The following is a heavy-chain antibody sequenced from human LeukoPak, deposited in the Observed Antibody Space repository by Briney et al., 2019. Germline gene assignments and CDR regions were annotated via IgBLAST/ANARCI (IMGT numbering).Heavy chain of an antibody. CDR1: GYTFTSYY. D-gene: IGHD5-18*01. J-gene: IGHJ6*02. CDR3: ARVSSYGYYYYYGMDV. Sequence: ASVKVSCKASGYTFTSYYMHWVRQAPGQGLEWMGIINPSGGSTSYAQKFQGRVTMTRDTSTSTVYMELSSLRSDDTAVYYCARVSSYGYYYYYGMDVWGQGTTVTVSS. CDR2: INPSGGST. V-gene: IGHV1-46*01.